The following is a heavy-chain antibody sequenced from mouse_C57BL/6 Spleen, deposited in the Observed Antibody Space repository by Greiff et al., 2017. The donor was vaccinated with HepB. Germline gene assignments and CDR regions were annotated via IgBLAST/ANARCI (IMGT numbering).Heavy chain of an antibody. D-gene: IGHD2-3*01. V-gene: IGHV5-9*04. CDR1: GFTFSSYT. J-gene: IGHJ4*01. CDR2: ISGGGGNT. CDR3: AREGIMRGAMDY. Sequence: EVKVVESGGGLVKPGGSLKLSCAASGFTFSSYTMSWVRQTPEKRLEWVATISGGGGNTYYPDSVKGRFTISRDNAKNTLYMQMSSLRSEDTAVYYSAREGIMRGAMDYWGQGTSVTVSS.